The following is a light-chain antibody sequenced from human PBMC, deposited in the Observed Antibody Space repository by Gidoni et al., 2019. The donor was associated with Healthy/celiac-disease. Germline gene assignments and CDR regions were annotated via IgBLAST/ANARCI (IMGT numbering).Light chain of an antibody. V-gene: IGKV1-5*01. CDR3: QQYNSYSQA. J-gene: IGKJ1*01. Sequence: IQMTQSPSTLSASGGDRVSIACRASQSISSWLAWYQQKPGKAPKLLICDASSLESGVPSRFSGSGSGTEFTLTISSLQPDDFATYYCQQYNSYSQAFGQGTKVEIK. CDR2: DAS. CDR1: QSISSW.